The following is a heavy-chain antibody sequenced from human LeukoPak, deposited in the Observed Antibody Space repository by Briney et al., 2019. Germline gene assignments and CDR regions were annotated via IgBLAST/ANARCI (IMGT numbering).Heavy chain of an antibody. Sequence: GGSLRLSCAASGFTVSSNYMSWVRQAPGKGLEWVSVIYSGGSTYYADSVKGRFTISRDHSKNTLHLQMNSLRAEDTAMYYCAGGTQRVPAAKVDRYYYFYALDVWGQGTTVTVSS. D-gene: IGHD2-2*01. CDR3: AGGTQRVPAAKVDRYYYFYALDV. V-gene: IGHV3-53*01. CDR1: GFTVSSNY. CDR2: IYSGGST. J-gene: IGHJ6*02.